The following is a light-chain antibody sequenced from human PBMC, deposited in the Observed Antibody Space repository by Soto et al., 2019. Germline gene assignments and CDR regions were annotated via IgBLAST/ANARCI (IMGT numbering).Light chain of an antibody. J-gene: IGKJ5*01. V-gene: IGKV1-16*02. CDR3: QQYDSFPIT. Sequence: DIQMTQSPSSLSASLGDRVTIECRASPDIANYVAWFQQKPGKAPKSLIYGAANRQTGVPSKFSGSGSGTHFALTISSLQPEDFATYYCQQYDSFPITFGPGTRLE. CDR2: GAA. CDR1: PDIANY.